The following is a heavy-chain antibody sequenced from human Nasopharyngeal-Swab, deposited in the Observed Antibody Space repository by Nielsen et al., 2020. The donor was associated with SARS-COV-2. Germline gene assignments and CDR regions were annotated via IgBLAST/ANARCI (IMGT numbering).Heavy chain of an antibody. Sequence: SETLSLTCTVSGGSISSYYWTWIRQPPGKGLEYIGYIYYSASTNYNPSLKSRVTISADTSKNQFSLKVSSVTAADTAVYYCARGVRPMMSMDVWGQGTTVTVSS. D-gene: IGHD2-21*01. J-gene: IGHJ6*02. CDR2: IYYSAST. V-gene: IGHV4-59*01. CDR3: ARGVRPMMSMDV. CDR1: GGSISSYY.